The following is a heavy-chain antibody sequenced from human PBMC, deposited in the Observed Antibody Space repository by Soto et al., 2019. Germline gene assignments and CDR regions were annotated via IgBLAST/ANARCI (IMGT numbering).Heavy chain of an antibody. V-gene: IGHV1-8*02. CDR1: GYTFSNSG. D-gene: IGHD1-1*01. Sequence: ASVKVSCKASGYTFSNSGINWVRQAPGQGLEYMGWVSPENRNAGYAPQFRGRVSMTTDTSISTAYLELTNLTYEDTAVYYCEVTTGFWGQGTMVTVSS. CDR3: EVTTGF. J-gene: IGHJ4*02. CDR2: VSPENRNA.